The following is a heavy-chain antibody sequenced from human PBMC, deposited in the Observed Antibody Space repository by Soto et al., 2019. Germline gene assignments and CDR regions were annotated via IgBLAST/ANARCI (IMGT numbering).Heavy chain of an antibody. D-gene: IGHD6-6*01. CDR1: GGSISSYY. CDR3: GRSKSSIAELDY. Sequence: SETLSLTCTVSGGSISSYYWSWIRQPPGKGLEWIGYIYYSGSTNYNPPLKSRVTISVDTSKNQFSLKLSSVTAADTAVYYCGRSKSSIAELDYWGQGTLVTVSS. CDR2: IYYSGST. V-gene: IGHV4-59*08. J-gene: IGHJ4*02.